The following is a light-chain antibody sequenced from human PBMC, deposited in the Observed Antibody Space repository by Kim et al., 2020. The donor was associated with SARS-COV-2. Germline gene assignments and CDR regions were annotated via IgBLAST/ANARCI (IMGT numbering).Light chain of an antibody. CDR2: STN. V-gene: IGLV1-44*01. J-gene: IGLJ2*01. CDR3: AAWDDSLNVV. CDR1: SSNIGSNT. Sequence: PGQTVTISCSGSSSNIGSNTVNWYQQLPGTAPKLLIYSTNQQPSGVPDRFSGSKSGTSASLAISGLQSEDEADYYCAAWDDSLNVVFGGGTQLTVL.